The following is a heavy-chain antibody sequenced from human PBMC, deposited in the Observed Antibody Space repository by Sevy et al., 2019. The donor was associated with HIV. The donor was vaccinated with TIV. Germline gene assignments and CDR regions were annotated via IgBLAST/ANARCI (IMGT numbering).Heavy chain of an antibody. CDR3: ARADWNDVVFDY. D-gene: IGHD1-1*01. CDR2: IYYSGGT. V-gene: IGHV4-61*01. CDR1: GGSLSSGSYY. Sequence: QVQLQESGPGLVKPSETLSLTCTVSGGSLSSGSYYWSWIRQPPGKGLAWIGFIYYSGGTNYNPSLKSRITISVDTSKNEFSLNLTSVTAADTAVYYCARADWNDVVFDYWGQGTLVTVSS. J-gene: IGHJ4*02.